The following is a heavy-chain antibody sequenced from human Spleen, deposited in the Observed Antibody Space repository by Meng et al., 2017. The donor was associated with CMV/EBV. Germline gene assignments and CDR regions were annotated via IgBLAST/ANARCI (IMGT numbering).Heavy chain of an antibody. CDR2: ISGSGQDT. CDR1: GFTFMPYN. V-gene: IGHV3-21*01. J-gene: IGHJ4*02. CDR3: ARDLQTFCGSPGCYDGFPH. D-gene: IGHD2-2*01. Sequence: GESLKISCAASGFTFMPYNMNWVHQAPGKGLEWVSSISGSGQDTYYADSLRGRFTVSRDNRRKALYLQMDALRVEDTAVYYCARDLQTFCGSPGCYDGFPHWGQGTLVTVSS.